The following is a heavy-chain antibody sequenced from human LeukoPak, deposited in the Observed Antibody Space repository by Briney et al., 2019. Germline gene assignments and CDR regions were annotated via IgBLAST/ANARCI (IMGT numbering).Heavy chain of an antibody. CDR3: AKDRQLVPRSWFDP. D-gene: IGHD6-6*01. V-gene: IGHV3-53*01. J-gene: IGHJ5*02. CDR1: GFTVSSNY. Sequence: GGSLRLSCAASGFTVSSNYMSWVRQAPGKGLEWVSVIYSGGSTYYADSVKGRFTISRDNSKNTLYLQMNSLRAEDTAVYYCAKDRQLVPRSWFDPWGQGTLVTVPS. CDR2: IYSGGST.